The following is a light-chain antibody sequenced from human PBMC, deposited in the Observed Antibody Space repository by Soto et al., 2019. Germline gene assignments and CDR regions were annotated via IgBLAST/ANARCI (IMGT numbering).Light chain of an antibody. CDR3: QQYGSSPPWT. CDR2: GAS. J-gene: IGKJ1*01. Sequence: EIVLTQSPGALSLSPGERATLSCRASQSVSSSYLAWYQQKPGQAPRLLIYGASSRATGIPDRFSGSGSGTDFTLTISRLEPYDFAVYYCQQYGSSPPWTFGQGTKVDIK. V-gene: IGKV3-20*01. CDR1: QSVSSSY.